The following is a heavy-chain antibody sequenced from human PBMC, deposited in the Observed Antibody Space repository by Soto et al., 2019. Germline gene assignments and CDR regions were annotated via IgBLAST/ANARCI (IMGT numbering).Heavy chain of an antibody. CDR3: ARDLLYTVTSRQHNCCDP. CDR2: ISAYNGYT. J-gene: IGHJ5*02. D-gene: IGHD4-17*01. CDR1: GYTFTSYG. V-gene: IGHV1-18*01. Sequence: HVQLVQSGAEVKKPGASVKVSCKASGYTFTSYGISWVRQAPGQGLEWMGWISAYNGYTNYAQKLQGRVTMTTDTSTSSAYMQHTIRSPDDSALPYSARDLLYTVTSRQHNCCDPWGQGTLVTVSS.